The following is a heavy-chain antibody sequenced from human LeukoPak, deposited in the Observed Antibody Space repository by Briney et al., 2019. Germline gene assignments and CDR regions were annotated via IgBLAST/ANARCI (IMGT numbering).Heavy chain of an antibody. D-gene: IGHD3-22*01. Sequence: GGSLRLSCAVSGITLSNYGMSWVRQAPGKGLEWVAGISGSGGGTNYADSVKGRFTISRDNPRNTLYLQMNSLRAEDTAVYFCAKRGVVIRVILVGFHREAYYFDSWGQGALVTVSS. V-gene: IGHV3-23*01. CDR1: GITLSNYG. CDR3: AKRGVVIRVILVGFHREAYYFDS. CDR2: ISGSGGGT. J-gene: IGHJ4*02.